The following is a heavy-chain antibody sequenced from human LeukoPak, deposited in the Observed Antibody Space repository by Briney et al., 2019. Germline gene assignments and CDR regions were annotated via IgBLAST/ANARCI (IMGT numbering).Heavy chain of an antibody. Sequence: GASVKVSCNASGDIFNSYSVSWVRQAPGQGLEWMGGIIPIFGSTNYAQKFQGRVTITTDQSTRTAYMELNSLSSDDTAVYYCAGRRYYYDSSGYYHYWGQGTLVTVSS. CDR1: GDIFNSYS. CDR2: IIPIFGST. J-gene: IGHJ4*02. V-gene: IGHV1-69*05. CDR3: AGRRYYYDSSGYYHY. D-gene: IGHD3-22*01.